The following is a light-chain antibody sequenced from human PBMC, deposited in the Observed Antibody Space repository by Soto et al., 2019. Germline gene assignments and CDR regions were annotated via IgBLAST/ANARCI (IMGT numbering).Light chain of an antibody. CDR1: SSDVGGYNY. J-gene: IGLJ3*02. V-gene: IGLV2-8*01. Sequence: QSVLTQPPSASGSPGQSVTISCTGTSSDVGGYNYVSWYQQYPGKAPKLMIYEVSKRPSGVPDRFSGSKSGKTASQTVSGLQAEDEADYYCSSYAGSNIWVFGGGTKLTVL. CDR3: SSYAGSNIWV. CDR2: EVS.